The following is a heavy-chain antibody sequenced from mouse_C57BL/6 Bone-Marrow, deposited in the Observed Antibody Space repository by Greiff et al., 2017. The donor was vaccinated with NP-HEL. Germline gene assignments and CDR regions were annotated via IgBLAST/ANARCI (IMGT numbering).Heavy chain of an antibody. J-gene: IGHJ3*01. CDR1: GFTFSSYG. CDR3: ASPYDYDVAWFAY. Sequence: EVQLVESGGDLVKPGGSLKLSCAASGFTFSSYGMSWVRQTPDKRLEWVATFSSGGSYTYYPDSVKGRFPFSRDNAKNTLYLQMSSLKSEDTAMYYCASPYDYDVAWFAYWGQGTLVTVSA. CDR2: FSSGGSYT. V-gene: IGHV5-6*01. D-gene: IGHD2-4*01.